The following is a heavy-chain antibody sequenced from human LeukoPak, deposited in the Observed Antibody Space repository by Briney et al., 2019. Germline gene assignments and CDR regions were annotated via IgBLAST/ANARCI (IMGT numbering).Heavy chain of an antibody. Sequence: GGSLRLSCAASGLTFSNHGMHWVRQAPGKGLQWLALTSDDGSTKYYADSVKGRFTISRDNSQNTLFLQMNSLRAEETAMYYCARAPGGFHGDYSPIAYWGRGTLVTVSS. CDR3: ARAPGGFHGDYSPIAY. CDR1: GLTFSNHG. J-gene: IGHJ4*02. CDR2: TSDDGSTK. V-gene: IGHV3-30*19. D-gene: IGHD4-17*01.